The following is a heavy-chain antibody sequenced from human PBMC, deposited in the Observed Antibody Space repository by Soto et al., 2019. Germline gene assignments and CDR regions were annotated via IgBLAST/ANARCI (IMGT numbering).Heavy chain of an antibody. V-gene: IGHV4-31*03. CDR2: IYYSGST. Sequence: KASETLSLTCTVSGGSISSGGYYWSWIRQHPGKGLEWIGYIYYSGSTYYNPSLKSRVTISVDTSKNQFSLKLSSVTAADTAVYYCARGKTIFGVVSYGMDVWGQGTTVTVSS. J-gene: IGHJ6*02. D-gene: IGHD3-3*01. CDR3: ARGKTIFGVVSYGMDV. CDR1: GGSISSGGYY.